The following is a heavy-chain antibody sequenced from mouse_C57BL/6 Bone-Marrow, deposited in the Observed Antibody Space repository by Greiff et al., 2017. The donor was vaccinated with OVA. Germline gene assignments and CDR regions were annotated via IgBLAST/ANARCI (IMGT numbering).Heavy chain of an antibody. D-gene: IGHD1-1*01. J-gene: IGHJ2*01. CDR3: ARSRRYYGSKGY. CDR1: GYTFTDYN. CDR2: INPNNGGT. V-gene: IGHV1-22*01. Sequence: VQLQQSGPELVKPGASVKMSCKASGYTFTDYNMHWVKQSHGKSLEWIGYINPNNGGTSYNQKFKGKATLTVNKSSSTAYMELRSLTSEDSAVYYCARSRRYYGSKGYWGQGTTLTVSS.